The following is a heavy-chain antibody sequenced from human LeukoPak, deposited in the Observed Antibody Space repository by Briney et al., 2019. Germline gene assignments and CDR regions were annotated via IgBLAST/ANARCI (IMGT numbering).Heavy chain of an antibody. CDR3: ARVVGGSTNWGYYYYYYYMDV. J-gene: IGHJ6*03. Sequence: GESLKISCKGSGYTFTSYGISWVRQAPGQGLEWMGWISAYNGNTNYAQKLQGRVTMTTDTSTSTAYMELRSLRSDDTAVYYCARVVGGSTNWGYYYYYYYMDVWGKGTTVTVSS. CDR2: ISAYNGNT. CDR1: GYTFTSYG. D-gene: IGHD2-2*01. V-gene: IGHV1-18*01.